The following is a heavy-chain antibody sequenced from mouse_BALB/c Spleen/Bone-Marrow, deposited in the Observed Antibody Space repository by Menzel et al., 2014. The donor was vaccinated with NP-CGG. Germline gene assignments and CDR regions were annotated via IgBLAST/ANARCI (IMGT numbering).Heavy chain of an antibody. V-gene: IGHV4-1*02. CDR1: GFDFSRYW. J-gene: IGHJ2*01. Sequence: VKLMESGGGLVHPGGSLKLSCAASGFDFSRYWMSWVRQAPGKGLEWIGEINPDSSTINYTPSLQDKFIISIDNAKNTVYRQMSKVRSEDTALYDCARNGYHGYSDYWGEATTLTVSS. CDR3: ARNGYHGYSDY. D-gene: IGHD1-2*01. CDR2: INPDSSTI.